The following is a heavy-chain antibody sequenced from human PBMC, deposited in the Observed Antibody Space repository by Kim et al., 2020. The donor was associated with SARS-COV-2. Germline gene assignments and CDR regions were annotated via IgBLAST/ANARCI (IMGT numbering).Heavy chain of an antibody. CDR1: GDSVSSKSAA. V-gene: IGHV6-1*01. D-gene: IGHD1-26*01. Sequence: SQTLSLTCAISGDSVSSKSAAWNWIRQSPSRGLEWLGRTYFRSKWFNDYAVSVQGRITINPDTSKNQFSLQLNSVTPEDTAVYYCSGGSGSYPIWGQGTLVTVSS. CDR3: SGGSGSYPI. CDR2: TYFRSKWFN. J-gene: IGHJ4*02.